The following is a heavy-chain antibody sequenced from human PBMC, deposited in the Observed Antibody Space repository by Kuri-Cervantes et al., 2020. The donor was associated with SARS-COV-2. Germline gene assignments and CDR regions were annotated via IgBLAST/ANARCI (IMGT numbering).Heavy chain of an antibody. CDR2: IKQDGSEK. D-gene: IGHD3-3*01. J-gene: IGHJ4*02. V-gene: IGHV3-7*01. CDR1: GFTFSSYW. Sequence: GGSLRLSCAASGFTFSSYWMSWVRQAPGKGLEWVANIKQDGSEKYYVDSVKGRFTISRDNAKNSLYLQMNSLRAEDTAVYYCARGLKTIFGVVIANLDYWGQGTLVTVSS. CDR3: ARGLKTIFGVVIANLDY.